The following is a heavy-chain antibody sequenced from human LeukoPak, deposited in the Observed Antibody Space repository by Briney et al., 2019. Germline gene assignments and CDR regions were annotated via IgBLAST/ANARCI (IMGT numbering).Heavy chain of an antibody. CDR3: AKAPDYGGNSIDY. J-gene: IGHJ4*02. V-gene: IGHV3-74*01. D-gene: IGHD4-23*01. Sequence: GGSLRLSCAASGFTFSSYWMHWVRQAPGKGLVWVSRMNSDGSSTRHADSVKGRFTISRDNAKNTLYLQMNSLRAEDTAVYYCAKAPDYGGNSIDYWGQGTLVTVSS. CDR1: GFTFSSYW. CDR2: MNSDGSST.